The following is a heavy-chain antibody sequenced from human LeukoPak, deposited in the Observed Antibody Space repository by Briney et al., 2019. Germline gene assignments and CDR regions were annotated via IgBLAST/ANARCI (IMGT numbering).Heavy chain of an antibody. CDR1: GFIFNTNG. Sequence: GSLRLSCAISGFIFNTNGMNWVRQSPGKGLEWLATIAGGDESTYYADSVKGRFAISRDNSKNTVFLHMNSLRVEDTAVYYCARGVYWSLDYWGQGTLVTVSS. CDR2: IAGGDEST. CDR3: ARGVYWSLDY. V-gene: IGHV3-23*01. D-gene: IGHD1-1*01. J-gene: IGHJ4*02.